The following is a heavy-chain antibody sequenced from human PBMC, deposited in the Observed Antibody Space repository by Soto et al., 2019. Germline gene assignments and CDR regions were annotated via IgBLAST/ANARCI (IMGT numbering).Heavy chain of an antibody. J-gene: IGHJ4*02. V-gene: IGHV3-21*01. CDR1: GFTFSSYS. Sequence: GGSLRLSCAASGFTFSSYSMNWVRQAPGKGLEWVSSISSSSSYIYYADSVKGRFTISRDNAKNSLYLQMNSLRAEDTAVYYCARASQMLVPAATSYFGYWGQGTLVTVSS. D-gene: IGHD2-2*01. CDR2: ISSSSSYI. CDR3: ARASQMLVPAATSYFGY.